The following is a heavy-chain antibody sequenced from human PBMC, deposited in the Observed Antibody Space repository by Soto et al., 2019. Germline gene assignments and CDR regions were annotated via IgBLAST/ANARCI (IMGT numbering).Heavy chain of an antibody. J-gene: IGHJ3*02. CDR2: IIPIFGTA. D-gene: IGHD3-10*01. Sequence: QVQLVQSGAEVKNPGSSVKISCKASGGTFSSYAISWVRQAPGQGLEWMGGIIPIFGTANYAQKFQGRVTITADESTSTAYMALSSLRSEDTAVYYCASIGEMVRSAFDIWGQGTMVTVSS. CDR3: ASIGEMVRSAFDI. CDR1: GGTFSSYA. V-gene: IGHV1-69*01.